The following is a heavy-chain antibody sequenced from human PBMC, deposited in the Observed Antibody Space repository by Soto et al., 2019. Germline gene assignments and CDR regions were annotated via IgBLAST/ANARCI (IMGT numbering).Heavy chain of an antibody. Sequence: ASVKVSCKASGYTFTSYGISWVRQAPGQGLEWMGWISAYNGNTNYAQKLQGRVTMTTDTSTSTAYMELRSLRSDDTAVYYCARVQQQLAMAVYYYGMDVWGQGTTVTVSS. D-gene: IGHD6-13*01. CDR3: ARVQQQLAMAVYYYGMDV. V-gene: IGHV1-18*01. CDR2: ISAYNGNT. CDR1: GYTFTSYG. J-gene: IGHJ6*02.